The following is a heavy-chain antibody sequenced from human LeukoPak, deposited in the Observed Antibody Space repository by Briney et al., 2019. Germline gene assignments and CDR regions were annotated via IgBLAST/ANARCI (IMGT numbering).Heavy chain of an antibody. V-gene: IGHV4-59*01. D-gene: IGHD3-22*01. Sequence: SETLSLTCTVSGGSISSYYWSWIRQPPGKGLEWIGYIYYSGSTNYNPSLKRRVTISVDTSKNQFYLQLSSVTAADTAVYYCARGASSGYYSRPRTHLGELDYWGQGTLVTVS. CDR1: GGSISSYY. CDR3: ARGASSGYYSRPRTHLGELDY. J-gene: IGHJ4*02. CDR2: IYYSGST.